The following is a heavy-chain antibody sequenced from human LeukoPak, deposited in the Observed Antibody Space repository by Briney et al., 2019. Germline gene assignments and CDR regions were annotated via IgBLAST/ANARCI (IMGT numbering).Heavy chain of an antibody. Sequence: GGSLRLSCAASGFTFSRYSMNWVRQTPGKGLEWVSYISSSSTIYYADSAKGRFTISRDNAKNSLSLQMNSLRAEDTAVYYCASDSPPDYWGQGTLVTVSS. CDR2: ISSSSTI. CDR1: GFTFSRYS. V-gene: IGHV3-48*01. J-gene: IGHJ4*02. CDR3: ASDSPPDY.